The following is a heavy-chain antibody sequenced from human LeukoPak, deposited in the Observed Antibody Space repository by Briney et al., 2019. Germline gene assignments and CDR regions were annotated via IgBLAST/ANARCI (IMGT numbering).Heavy chain of an antibody. CDR2: INHSGST. Sequence: SETLSLTCAVYGGSFSGYYWSWIRQPPGKGLEWAGEINHSGSTNYNPSLKSRVTISVDTSKNQFSLKLSSVTAADTAVYYCARGPDYGDSYYFDYWGQGTLVTVSS. J-gene: IGHJ4*02. CDR3: ARGPDYGDSYYFDY. D-gene: IGHD4-17*01. V-gene: IGHV4-34*01. CDR1: GGSFSGYY.